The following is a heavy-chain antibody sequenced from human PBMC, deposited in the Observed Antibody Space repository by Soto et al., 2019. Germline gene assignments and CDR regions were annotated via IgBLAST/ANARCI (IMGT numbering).Heavy chain of an antibody. D-gene: IGHD2-8*01. V-gene: IGHV6-1*01. J-gene: IGHJ5*02. CDR3: LKLIGNSWLDT. Sequence: SQTLSLTCAISGDSVSSSSVTWNWIRQSPSRGLEWLGRTYYRSKWYNDYAESVKSRITINPDTSKNQFSLHLNSVTPEDTAVNFCLKLIGNSWLDTWGQGTLVTVSS. CDR1: GDSVSSSSVT. CDR2: TYYRSKWYN.